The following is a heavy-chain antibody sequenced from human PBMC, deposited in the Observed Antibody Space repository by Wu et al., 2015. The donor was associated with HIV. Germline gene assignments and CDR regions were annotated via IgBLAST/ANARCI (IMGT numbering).Heavy chain of an antibody. V-gene: IGHV1-2*02. D-gene: IGHD3-22*01. CDR2: INPKSGGT. Sequence: QVQLVQSGSEVKEPGASVKVSCKTSGYTFTGYFIHWVRQAPGQGLEWMGWINPKSGGTNYARKFQGRVTMTRDTSISTAYMELRRLRYDDTAVYYCARVLFREFYDSSGHVDYWGQGTLVTVSS. CDR3: ARVLFREFYDSSGHVDY. J-gene: IGHJ4*02. CDR1: GYTFTGYF.